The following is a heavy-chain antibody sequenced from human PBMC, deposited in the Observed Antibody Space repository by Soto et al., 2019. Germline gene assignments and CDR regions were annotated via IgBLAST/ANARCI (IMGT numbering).Heavy chain of an antibody. Sequence: PSETLSLTCTVSGGSISSGDYYWSWIRQPPGKGLEWIGYIYYSGSAYYNPSLKSRVTISVDTSKNQFSLKLSSVTAADTAVYYCARVAHYDFWSGLDYWGQGTLVTVSS. CDR1: GGSISSGDYY. J-gene: IGHJ4*02. D-gene: IGHD3-3*01. V-gene: IGHV4-30-4*01. CDR2: IYYSGSA. CDR3: ARVAHYDFWSGLDY.